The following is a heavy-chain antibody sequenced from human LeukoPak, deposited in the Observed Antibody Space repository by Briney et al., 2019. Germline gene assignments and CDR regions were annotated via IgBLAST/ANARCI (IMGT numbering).Heavy chain of an antibody. CDR1: GGSISSGGYY. CDR3: ARGKGGYSPSDV. CDR2: IYYSGST. D-gene: IGHD5-18*01. J-gene: IGHJ6*04. V-gene: IGHV4-31*03. Sequence: NPSQTLSLTCTVSGGSISSGGYYWSWIRQHPGKGLEWIGYIYYSGSTYYNPSLKSRVTISVDTSKNQFSLKLSSVTAADTAVYYCARGKGGYSPSDVWGKGTTVTVSS.